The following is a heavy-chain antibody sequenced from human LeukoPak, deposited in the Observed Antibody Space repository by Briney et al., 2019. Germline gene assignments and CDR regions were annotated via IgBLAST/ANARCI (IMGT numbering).Heavy chain of an antibody. CDR3: SLGQAHGMDV. Sequence: GGSLRLSCAASGFALSSHWMTWVRQVPGRGPEWVANVNRDGSETYYLDSVKGRFTISKDNAKNTLYLQMNSLRAEDTAVYYCSLGQAHGMDVWGQGTTVTVSS. CDR1: GFALSSHW. J-gene: IGHJ6*02. CDR2: VNRDGSET. D-gene: IGHD3-16*01. V-gene: IGHV3-7*01.